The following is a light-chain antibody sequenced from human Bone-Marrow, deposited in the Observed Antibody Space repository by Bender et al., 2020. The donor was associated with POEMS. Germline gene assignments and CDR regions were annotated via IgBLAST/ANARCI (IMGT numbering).Light chain of an antibody. J-gene: IGLJ1*01. Sequence: QSALTQPASVSGSPGQSITISCTGTGSDVGGYNYVSWYQQHAGKVPKLMIYDVSDRPSGVSYRFAGSKSANTASLTISGLQAEDEADYYCSSYATSGARVFGTGTKVTVL. CDR1: GSDVGGYNY. V-gene: IGLV2-14*01. CDR3: SSYATSGARV. CDR2: DVS.